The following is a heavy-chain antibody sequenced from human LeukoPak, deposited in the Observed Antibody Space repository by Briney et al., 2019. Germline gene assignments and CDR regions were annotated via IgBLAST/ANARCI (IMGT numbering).Heavy chain of an antibody. CDR3: ARVGAYDGGY. D-gene: IGHD5-12*01. CDR1: GYTFTTSG. V-gene: IGHV1-69*04. J-gene: IGHJ4*02. CDR2: FIPTFGIG. Sequence: SVKVSCKASGYTFTTSGISWVRQAPGQGLEWMGRFIPTFGIGHNAQNFQGRVTITADKSTATVYLEMSSLRSEDTAVYYCARVGAYDGGYWGQGTPVTVSS.